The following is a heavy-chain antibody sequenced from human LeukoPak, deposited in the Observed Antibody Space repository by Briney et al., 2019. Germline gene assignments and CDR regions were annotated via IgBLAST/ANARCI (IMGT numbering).Heavy chain of an antibody. J-gene: IGHJ4*02. CDR1: GGSISSYY. CDR2: IYYSGST. D-gene: IGHD2-15*01. V-gene: IGHV4-59*12. CDR3: ARRCSGGSCYSFGY. Sequence: SETLSLTCTVSGGSISSYYWSWIRQPPGKGLEWIGYIYYSGSTNYNPSLKSRVTISVDTSKNQFSLKLSSVTAADTAVYYCARRCSGGSCYSFGYWGQGTLVTVSS.